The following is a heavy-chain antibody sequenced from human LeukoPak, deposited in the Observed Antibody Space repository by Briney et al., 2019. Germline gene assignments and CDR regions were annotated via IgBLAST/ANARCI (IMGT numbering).Heavy chain of an antibody. J-gene: IGHJ5*02. CDR1: GGSISSYY. CDR2: IYTSGST. Sequence: SETLSLTCTVSGGSISSYYWSWIRQPAGKGLEWIGRIYTSGSTNYNPSLKSRVTMSVDTSKNQFSLKLSPVTAADTAVYYCTRLRRRKGPFDPWGQGTLVTVSS. D-gene: IGHD1-14*01. V-gene: IGHV4-4*07. CDR3: TRLRRRKGPFDP.